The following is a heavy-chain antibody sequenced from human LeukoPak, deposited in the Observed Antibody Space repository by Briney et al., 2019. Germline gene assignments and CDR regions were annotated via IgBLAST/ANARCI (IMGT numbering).Heavy chain of an antibody. CDR3: ATGPYCSGGSCYPLFDY. CDR1: GYTLTGLS. J-gene: IGHJ4*02. V-gene: IGHV1-24*01. D-gene: IGHD2-15*01. Sequence: ASVKVSCKVSGYTLTGLSMHWVRQAPGKGLEWMGGFDPEDGETIYAQKFQGRVTMTEDTSTDTAYMELSSLRSEDTAVYYCATGPYCSGGSCYPLFDYWGQGTLVTVSS. CDR2: FDPEDGET.